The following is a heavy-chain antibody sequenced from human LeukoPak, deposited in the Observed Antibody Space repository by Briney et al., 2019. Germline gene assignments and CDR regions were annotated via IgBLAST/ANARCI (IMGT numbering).Heavy chain of an antibody. CDR1: GGTFSSYA. J-gene: IGHJ6*02. CDR3: AREDCSGGSCSYYYYYGMDV. D-gene: IGHD2-15*01. Sequence: ASVKGSCKASGGTFSSYAISWGRQAPGQGLEWRGWISAYNGNTNYAQKIQGRVTMTTDTSTSTAYMELRSLRSDDTAVYYCAREDCSGGSCSYYYYYGMDVWGQGTTVTVSS. CDR2: ISAYNGNT. V-gene: IGHV1-18*01.